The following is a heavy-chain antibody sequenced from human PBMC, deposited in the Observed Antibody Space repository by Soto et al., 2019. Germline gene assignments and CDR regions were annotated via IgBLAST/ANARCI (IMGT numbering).Heavy chain of an antibody. CDR3: ARAGSSRGSYYMDV. CDR2: INHSGST. CDR1: GGSSSGYY. Sequence: SETLSLTCAVYGGSSSGYYWSWIRQPPGKGLEWIGEINHSGSTNYNPSLKSRVTISVDTSKNQFSLKLSSVTAADTAVYYCARAGSSRGSYYMDVWGKGTTVTVSS. D-gene: IGHD1-26*01. J-gene: IGHJ6*03. V-gene: IGHV4-34*01.